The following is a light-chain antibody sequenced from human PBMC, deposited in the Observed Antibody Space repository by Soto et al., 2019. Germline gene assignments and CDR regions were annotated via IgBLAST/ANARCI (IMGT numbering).Light chain of an antibody. J-gene: IGKJ1*01. CDR1: QSISSW. Sequence: DIQMTQSPSTLSASVGDRVTITCRASQSISSWLAWYQQKPGKAPKLLIYQASSLESGVPSRFSGSGSGTEFTLTVSSLQPDDFATYYCLQSSTYAWTFGQGTKVEIK. CDR2: QAS. CDR3: LQSSTYAWT. V-gene: IGKV1-5*03.